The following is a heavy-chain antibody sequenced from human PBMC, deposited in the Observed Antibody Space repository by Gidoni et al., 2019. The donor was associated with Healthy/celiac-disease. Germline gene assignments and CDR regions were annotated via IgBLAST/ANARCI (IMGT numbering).Heavy chain of an antibody. CDR1: GGTFSSYA. D-gene: IGHD3-22*01. J-gene: IGHJ4*02. V-gene: IGHV1-69*01. CDR3: ARGAYYYDSSGYYALSY. Sequence: QVQLVQSGAEVKKPGSSVKVSCKASGGTFSSYAISWVRQAPGQGLEWMGGIIPSFGTANYAQKFQGRVTITADESTSTAYMELSSLRSEDTAVYYCARGAYYYDSSGYYALSYWGQGTLVTVSS. CDR2: IIPSFGTA.